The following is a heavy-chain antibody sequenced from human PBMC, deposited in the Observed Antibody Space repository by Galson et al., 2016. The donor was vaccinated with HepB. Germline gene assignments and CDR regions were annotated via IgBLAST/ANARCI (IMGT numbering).Heavy chain of an antibody. CDR1: GFPFSDHV. Sequence: SLRLSCAASGFPFSDHVMHWVRQAPGKGLEYVSGINYIGTTTYYANSVKGRFTISRDNSKNSLYLQMGGLRVDDTAVYYCARENLQRRTGLDFWGRGTLVTVSS. J-gene: IGHJ4*02. V-gene: IGHV3-64*01. CDR3: ARENLQRRTGLDF. CDR2: INYIGTTT.